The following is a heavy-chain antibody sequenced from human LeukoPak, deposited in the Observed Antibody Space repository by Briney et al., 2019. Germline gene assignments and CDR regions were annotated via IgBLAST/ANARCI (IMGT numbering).Heavy chain of an antibody. Sequence: GGSLRLSCAASGFTFSSYAMSWVRQAPGKGLEWVSAITGSGGSTYYADSVKGRFTISRDNSENMLYLQMNSLRAEDTAVYYCAKDLLINYYYYGMDVWGQGTTVTVSS. CDR3: AKDLLINYYYYGMDV. V-gene: IGHV3-23*01. D-gene: IGHD2-15*01. CDR2: ITGSGGST. J-gene: IGHJ6*02. CDR1: GFTFSSYA.